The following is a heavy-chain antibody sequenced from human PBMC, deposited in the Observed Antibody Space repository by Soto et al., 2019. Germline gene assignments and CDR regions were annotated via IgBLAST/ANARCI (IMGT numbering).Heavy chain of an antibody. J-gene: IGHJ4*02. CDR3: GRGPGR. Sequence: SETLSLTCAVSGGSISSGGYSWSWIRHPPGKGLEWIGYIYHSGSTYYNPSLKSRVTISVDRSKNQFSLKLSSVTAADTAVYYCGRGPGRWGQGTLGTFSS. V-gene: IGHV4-30-2*01. CDR1: GGSISSGGYS. CDR2: IYHSGST.